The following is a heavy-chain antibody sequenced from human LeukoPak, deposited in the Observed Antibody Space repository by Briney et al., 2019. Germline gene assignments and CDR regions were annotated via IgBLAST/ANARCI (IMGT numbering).Heavy chain of an antibody. CDR3: AGIAARQRAFDI. CDR1: GFTFSSYS. Sequence: GGSLRLSCAASGFTFSSYSMNWVRQAPGKGLEWVSSISSSSSYIYYADSVKGRFTISRDNAKNSLYLQMNSLRAEDTAVYYCAGIAARQRAFDIWGQGTMVTVSS. J-gene: IGHJ3*02. D-gene: IGHD6-6*01. CDR2: ISSSSSYI. V-gene: IGHV3-21*01.